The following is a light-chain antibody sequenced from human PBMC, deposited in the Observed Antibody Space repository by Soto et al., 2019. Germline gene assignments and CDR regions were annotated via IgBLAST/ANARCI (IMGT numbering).Light chain of an antibody. V-gene: IGLV2-14*01. Sequence: QSVLTQPASVSGSPGQSITISCTGTSSDVGNDNFVSWYQHHPGKGPKLIIYEVSHRPSGVSHRFSGSKSGNTASLTISGLQSEDEADYYCSSYTTTNTLYVFGTGTKVTVL. CDR3: SSYTTTNTLYV. CDR1: SSDVGNDNF. CDR2: EVS. J-gene: IGLJ1*01.